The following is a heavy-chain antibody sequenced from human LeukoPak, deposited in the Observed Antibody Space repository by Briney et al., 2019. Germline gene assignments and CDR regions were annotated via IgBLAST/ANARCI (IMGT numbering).Heavy chain of an antibody. Sequence: KTAETLSLTCTVSGGSISSYYWSWIRQPPGKGLECIGYIYYSGSTNYNPSLKSRVTISVDTSKNQFSLKLSSVTAADTAVYYCARGRPEWSKYDNWLDPWGQGTLVTVSS. J-gene: IGHJ5*02. CDR3: ARGRPEWSKYDNWLDP. CDR2: IYYSGST. D-gene: IGHD3-3*01. CDR1: GGSISSYY. V-gene: IGHV4-59*12.